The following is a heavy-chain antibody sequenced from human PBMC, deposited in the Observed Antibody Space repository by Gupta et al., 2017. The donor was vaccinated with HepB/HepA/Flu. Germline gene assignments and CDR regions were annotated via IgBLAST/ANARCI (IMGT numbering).Heavy chain of an antibody. CDR2: IKQDGSEK. D-gene: IGHD3-3*01. J-gene: IGHJ3*02. V-gene: IGHV3-7*01. CDR1: GFTFSSHC. Sequence: EVQLVESGGGLVQPGGYLRRSCAASGFTFSSHCMSWVRQAPGKGLEWVANIKQDGSEKYFVDSVKGRFTISRDNAKNSLYLQMNSLRAEDTAVYYCARVPKGEVLRFWDRGGAFDMGVPGTLVTVSS. CDR3: ARVPKGEVLRFWDRGGAFDM.